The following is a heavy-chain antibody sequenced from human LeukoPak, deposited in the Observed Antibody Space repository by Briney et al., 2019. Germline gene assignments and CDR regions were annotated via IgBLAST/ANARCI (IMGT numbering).Heavy chain of an antibody. CDR1: GFTFDDYA. V-gene: IGHV3-9*01. J-gene: IGHJ6*02. Sequence: GRSLRLSCAASGFTFDDYAMHWVRQAPGKGLEWVSGISWNSGSIGYADSVKGRFTISRDNAKNSLYLQMNSLGAEDTALYYCAKGKQLHYYYYGMDVWGQGTTVTVSS. D-gene: IGHD5-18*01. CDR2: ISWNSGSI. CDR3: AKGKQLHYYYYGMDV.